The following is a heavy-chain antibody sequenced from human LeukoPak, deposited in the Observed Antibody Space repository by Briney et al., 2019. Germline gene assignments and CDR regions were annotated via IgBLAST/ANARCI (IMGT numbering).Heavy chain of an antibody. CDR3: ARGGVLMVYAPLYY. J-gene: IGHJ4*02. CDR1: GFTLSNYW. Sequence: GGSLRLSCAASGFTLSNYWMTWVRQAPGKGLEWVANIKQDGSEKYYVDSVKGRFTISRDDAKNSLYLQMNSLRAEDTAVYYCARGGVLMVYAPLYYWGQGTLVTVSS. V-gene: IGHV3-7*01. D-gene: IGHD2-8*01. CDR2: IKQDGSEK.